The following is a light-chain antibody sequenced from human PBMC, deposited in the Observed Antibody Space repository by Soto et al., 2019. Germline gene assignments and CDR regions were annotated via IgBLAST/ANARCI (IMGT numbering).Light chain of an antibody. J-gene: IGKJ2*01. CDR1: QSISTW. CDR3: QHYNRYSPYT. Sequence: DIPMTQFPSTLSASIGDRVTITCRASQSISTWLAWYQQKAGKAPKLLIYTASSLETGVPSRFSGSGSGTEFTLTISSLQPDDFATYYCQHYNRYSPYTFGQGNRLEIK. CDR2: TAS. V-gene: IGKV1-5*03.